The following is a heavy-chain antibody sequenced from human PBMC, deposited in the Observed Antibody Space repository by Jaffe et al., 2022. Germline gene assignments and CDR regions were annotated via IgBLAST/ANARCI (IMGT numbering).Heavy chain of an antibody. V-gene: IGHV1-24*01. J-gene: IGHJ3*02. CDR1: GYTLSDLS. CDR2: FNPESNKR. Sequence: QVHMVQSGAEVKKPGASVKVSCKVSGYTLSDLSIHWVRQAPGKGLEWMGGFNPESNKRQYAQKFQGRVTVTEDISTDTAYMELSSLTSEDTAIYYCATDREYCGGDCYYEAFDIWGQGTMVTVSS. CDR3: ATDREYCGGDCYYEAFDI. D-gene: IGHD2-21*01.